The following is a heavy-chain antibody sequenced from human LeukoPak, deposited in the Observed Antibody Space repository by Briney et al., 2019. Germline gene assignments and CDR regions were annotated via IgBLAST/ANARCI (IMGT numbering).Heavy chain of an antibody. D-gene: IGHD5-24*01. Sequence: GSLSLSCAASGFPFSSYAMHWVRQAPGKGLDWVAVISYDGSNKYYADSVKGRFTISRDNSKNTLYLQMNSLRAEDTAVYYCARLAQFYGMDVWGKGTTVTVSS. J-gene: IGHJ6*04. CDR2: ISYDGSNK. V-gene: IGHV3-30*04. CDR1: GFPFSSYA. CDR3: ARLAQFYGMDV.